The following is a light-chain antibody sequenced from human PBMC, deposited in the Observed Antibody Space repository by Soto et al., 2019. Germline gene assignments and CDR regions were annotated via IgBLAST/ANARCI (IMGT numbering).Light chain of an antibody. V-gene: IGKV1-39*01. CDR3: QQSYTNLGT. J-gene: IGKJ1*01. CDR2: AAS. Sequence: DIRLAQSPSSLSASVGDRVTITCRASQSISSYLNWYQQKPGKVPKLLIYAASSLQSGVPSRFSGSGSGTDFTLTISSLQPEDFVTYYCQQSYTNLGTFGQGTKVDI. CDR1: QSISSY.